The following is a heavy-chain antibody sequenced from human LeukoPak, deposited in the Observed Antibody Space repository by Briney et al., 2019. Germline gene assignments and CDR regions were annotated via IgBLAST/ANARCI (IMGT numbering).Heavy chain of an antibody. CDR1: GGTFSSYA. CDR3: ARDSSSSGAFDI. V-gene: IGHV1-69*05. J-gene: IGHJ3*02. D-gene: IGHD6-13*01. CDR2: IIPIFGTA. Sequence: SVKVSCKASGGTFSSYAISWVRQAPGQGLEWMGGIIPIFGTANYAQKFQGRVTITTDESTSAAYMELSSLRSEDTAVYYCARDSSSSGAFDIWGQGTMVTVSS.